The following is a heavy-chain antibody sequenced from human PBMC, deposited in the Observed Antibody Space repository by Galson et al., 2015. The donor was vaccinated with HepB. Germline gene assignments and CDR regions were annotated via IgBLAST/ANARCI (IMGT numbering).Heavy chain of an antibody. CDR1: GFTVSSNY. CDR3: ARAPPMDSFDY. D-gene: IGHD2-2*03. CDR2: IYSGGST. J-gene: IGHJ4*02. Sequence: SLRLSCAASGFTVSSNYMSWVRQAPGKGLEWVSVIYSGGSTYYADSVKGRFTISRDNSKNTLYLQMNSLRAEDTAVYYCARAPPMDSFDYWGQGTLVTVSS. V-gene: IGHV3-66*02.